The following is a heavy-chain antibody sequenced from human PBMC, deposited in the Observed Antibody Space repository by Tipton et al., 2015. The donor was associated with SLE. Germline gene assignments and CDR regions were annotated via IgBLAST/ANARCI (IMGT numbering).Heavy chain of an antibody. J-gene: IGHJ3*02. CDR2: IDDSGST. V-gene: IGHV4-34*01. CDR1: GGSFSGYY. D-gene: IGHD3-10*01. CDR3: ARPKSITMVRGLTTGPFDI. Sequence: LRLSCAVYGGSFSGYYWSWIRQPPGKGLEWIGEIDDSGSTNYNPSLKSRVTISVDTSKNQFSLKLSSVTAADTAVYYCARPKSITMVRGLTTGPFDIWGQGTMVTVSS.